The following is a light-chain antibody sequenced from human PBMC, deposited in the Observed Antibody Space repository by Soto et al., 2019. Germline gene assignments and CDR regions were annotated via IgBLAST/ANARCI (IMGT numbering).Light chain of an antibody. Sequence: IVMTQSPATLSVSPGERATLSCRASQSVSSNLAWYQQKPGQAPRLLIYGASTRATGIPARFSGSGSGTDGTLTISSLQSEDFAVYSCQQYNNWLRSNFGRGTKLEIK. CDR2: GAS. J-gene: IGKJ2*02. CDR1: QSVSSN. V-gene: IGKV3-15*01. CDR3: QQYNNWLRSN.